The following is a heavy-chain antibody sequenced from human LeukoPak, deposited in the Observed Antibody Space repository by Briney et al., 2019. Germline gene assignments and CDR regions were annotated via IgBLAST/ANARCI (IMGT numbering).Heavy chain of an antibody. J-gene: IGHJ4*02. D-gene: IGHD4-11*01. CDR3: ARVLQNGDY. CDR2: INPNSGGT. Sequence: ASVKVSCKASGYAFTGYYMHWVRQAPGQGLEWMGWINPNSGGTNYAQKFQGRVTMTRDTSISTAYMELSRLRSDDTAMDYCARVLQNGDYWGQGTLVTVSS. CDR1: GYAFTGYY. V-gene: IGHV1-2*02.